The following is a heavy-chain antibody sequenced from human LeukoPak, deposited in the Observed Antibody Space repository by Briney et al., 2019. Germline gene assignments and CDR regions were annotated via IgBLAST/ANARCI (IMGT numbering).Heavy chain of an antibody. Sequence: TGGSLRLSCAASGFTFSSYGMHWVRQTPGKGQEWVAVISSDGTKKDYADSVKGRFTVSRDNSKNTLYVQMNRLRPEDTALYYCTKDYGSADYGNYWYSDLWGRGTLVMVSS. CDR2: ISSDGTKK. D-gene: IGHD3-10*01. CDR3: TKDYGSADYGNYWYSDL. J-gene: IGHJ2*01. V-gene: IGHV3-30*18. CDR1: GFTFSSYG.